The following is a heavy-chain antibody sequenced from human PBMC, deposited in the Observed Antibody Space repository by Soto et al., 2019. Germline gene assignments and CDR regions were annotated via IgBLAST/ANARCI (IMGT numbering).Heavy chain of an antibody. CDR3: ARALNWNDVRDAFDI. CDR1: GGTFSSYT. J-gene: IGHJ3*02. Sequence: QVQLVQSGAEVKKPGSSVKVSCKASGGTFSSYTISWVRQAPGQGLEWMGRIIPILGIANYAQKFRGRVTITADKSTSTAYMELSSLRSEDTAVYYCARALNWNDVRDAFDIWGQGTMVTVSS. CDR2: IIPILGIA. V-gene: IGHV1-69*02. D-gene: IGHD1-20*01.